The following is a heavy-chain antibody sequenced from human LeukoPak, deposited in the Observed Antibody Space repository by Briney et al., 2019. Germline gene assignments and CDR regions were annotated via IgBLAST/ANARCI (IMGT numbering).Heavy chain of an antibody. Sequence: GGSLRLSCAASGFTFSAHSMTWVRQAPGKGLEWVSGISASGDATFYADSVKGRFTITRDKSKNTVRLQMNSLRAEDTAVYYCTKWSGYGDSWGEGTLVTVSS. V-gene: IGHV3-23*01. CDR1: GFTFSAHS. D-gene: IGHD5-12*01. CDR2: ISASGDAT. CDR3: TKWSGYGDS. J-gene: IGHJ4*02.